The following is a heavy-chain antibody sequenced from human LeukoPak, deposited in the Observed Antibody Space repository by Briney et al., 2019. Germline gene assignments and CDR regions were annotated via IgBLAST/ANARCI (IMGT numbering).Heavy chain of an antibody. D-gene: IGHD5-18*01. CDR1: GFTFDDYA. CDR2: ISWNSGSI. V-gene: IGHV3-9*01. CDR3: AKDLGYSYGDYYYYGMDV. Sequence: GGSLRLSCAASGFTFDDYAMHWVRQAPGKGLEWVSGISWNSGSIGYADSVKGRFTISRDNAKNSLYLQMNSLRAEDTALYYCAKDLGYSYGDYYYYGMDVWGQGTTVTVSS. J-gene: IGHJ6*02.